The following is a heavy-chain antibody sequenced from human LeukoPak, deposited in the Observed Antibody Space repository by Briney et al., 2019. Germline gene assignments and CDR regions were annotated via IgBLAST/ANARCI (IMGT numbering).Heavy chain of an antibody. D-gene: IGHD2-15*01. V-gene: IGHV3-7*01. CDR1: GFTFSSYG. CDR3: ASGGRAS. J-gene: IGHJ5*02. Sequence: GGSLRLSCAASGFTFSSYGMHWVRQAPGKGLEWVANIKQDGSEKYYVDSVKGRFTISRDNAKNSLYLQMNSLRAEDTAVYYCASGGRASWGQGTLVTVSS. CDR2: IKQDGSEK.